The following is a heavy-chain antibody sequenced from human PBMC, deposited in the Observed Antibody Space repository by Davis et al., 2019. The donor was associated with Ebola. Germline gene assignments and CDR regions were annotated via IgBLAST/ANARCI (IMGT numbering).Heavy chain of an antibody. CDR1: GGSFSGYY. CDR3: ARVRQLVWFDP. D-gene: IGHD6-6*01. V-gene: IGHV4-34*01. J-gene: IGHJ5*02. CDR2: INHSGST. Sequence: SETLSLTCAVYGGSFSGYYWSWIRQPPGKGLEWIGEINHSGSTNYNPSLKSRVTISVDTSKNQFSLKLSSVTAADTAVYYRARVRQLVWFDPWGQGTLVTVSS.